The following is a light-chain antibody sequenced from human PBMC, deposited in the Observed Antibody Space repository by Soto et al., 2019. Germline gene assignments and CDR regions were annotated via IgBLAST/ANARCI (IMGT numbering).Light chain of an antibody. CDR2: GVN. Sequence: QSALTQPASLSGSPGQSITISCAGTSSDIGGSKYVSWYQQHPGKAPRLVISGVNKRPSGISNRFSGSKSGNTASLTISGLQADDEAIYYCASYTSTTTLVVFGGGTQLTVL. CDR1: SSDIGGSKY. V-gene: IGLV2-14*01. CDR3: ASYTSTTTLVV. J-gene: IGLJ2*01.